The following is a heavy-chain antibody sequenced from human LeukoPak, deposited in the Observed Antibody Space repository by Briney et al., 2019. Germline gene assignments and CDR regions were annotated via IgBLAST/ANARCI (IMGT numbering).Heavy chain of an antibody. Sequence: ASVNVSCKASGYTFTNFAIHWVRQAPGQRRKWMGWINAGNGDTKYSKKFQGRVTITRDTSASTAYMELSSLRSEDTAVYYCARDPKTGYLDYWGQGTLVTVSS. J-gene: IGHJ4*02. D-gene: IGHD1-14*01. CDR2: INAGNGDT. V-gene: IGHV1-3*01. CDR3: ARDPKTGYLDY. CDR1: GYTFTNFA.